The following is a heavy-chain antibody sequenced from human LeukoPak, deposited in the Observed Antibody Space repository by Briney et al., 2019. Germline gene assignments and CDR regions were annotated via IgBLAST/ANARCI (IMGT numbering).Heavy chain of an antibody. D-gene: IGHD4-23*01. J-gene: IGHJ5*01. CDR2: IYYSGST. CDR3: ARDRGNSDPGDWFDS. V-gene: IGHV4-31*03. Sequence: SETLSLTCKVSNGSISSGGYYWSWIRQHPGKGLEWIGYIYYSGSTYYNPSLKSRVTISVDTSKNQFSLKLSSVTAADTAVYYCARDRGNSDPGDWFDSWGQGTLVTVSS. CDR1: NGSISSGGYY.